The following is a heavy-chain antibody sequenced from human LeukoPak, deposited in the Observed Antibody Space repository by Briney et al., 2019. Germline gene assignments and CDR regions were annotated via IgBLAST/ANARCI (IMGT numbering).Heavy chain of an antibody. Sequence: ASVKVSCKASGYTFTSYGISWVRQAPGQGLEWMGWISAYNGNTNYAQKLQGRVTMTTDTSTSTAYMELRSLRSDDTAVYYCARVLYYDFWSGYNGGYYFDYWGQGTLVTVSS. D-gene: IGHD3-3*01. V-gene: IGHV1-18*01. CDR3: ARVLYYDFWSGYNGGYYFDY. CDR2: ISAYNGNT. J-gene: IGHJ4*02. CDR1: GYTFTSYG.